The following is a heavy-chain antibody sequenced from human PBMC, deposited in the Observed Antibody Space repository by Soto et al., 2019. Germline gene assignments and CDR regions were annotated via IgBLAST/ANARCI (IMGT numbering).Heavy chain of an antibody. D-gene: IGHD2-15*01. Sequence: QVQLVQSGAEVKKPGASVKVSCKASGYTFTSYDINWVRQATGQGLEWMGWMNPNSGNTGYAQKFQGRVTMTRNTSTGTAYMRVSSLRSEDTAVYYCARGRGYYSGGSCYTDSWGQGTLVPVSS. CDR3: ARGRGYYSGGSCYTDS. J-gene: IGHJ4*02. CDR2: MNPNSGNT. CDR1: GYTFTSYD. V-gene: IGHV1-8*02.